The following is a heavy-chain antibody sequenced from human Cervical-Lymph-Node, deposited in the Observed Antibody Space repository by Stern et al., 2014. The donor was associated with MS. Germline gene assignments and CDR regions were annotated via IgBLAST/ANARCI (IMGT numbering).Heavy chain of an antibody. CDR3: ANAAALSCRSASCYKAFEH. D-gene: IGHD2-2*02. Sequence: VQLLESGGGVVQPGKSLRLSCAASGFSFSSYGMHCVRQAPGKGLDWVAVISYDGTDNYYADSVEGRFTISRDNSKNTLYLQMNSLRPEDTAVYYCANAAALSCRSASCYKAFEHWGQGILVTVSS. CDR1: GFSFSSYG. J-gene: IGHJ4*02. V-gene: IGHV3-30*18. CDR2: ISYDGTDN.